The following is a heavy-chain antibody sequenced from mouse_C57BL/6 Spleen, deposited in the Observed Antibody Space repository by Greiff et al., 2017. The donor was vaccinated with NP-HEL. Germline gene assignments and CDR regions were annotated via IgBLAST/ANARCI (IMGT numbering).Heavy chain of an antibody. D-gene: IGHD1-1*01. CDR2: IRNKANGYTT. CDR1: GFTFTDYY. J-gene: IGHJ4*01. V-gene: IGHV7-3*01. Sequence: DVMLVESGGGLVQPGGSLSLSCAASGFTFTDYYMSWVRQPPGKALEWLGFIRNKANGYTTEYSASVKGRFTISRDNSQSILYLQMNALRAEDSATYYCARSLYYYGSSFYYAMDYWGQGTSVTVSS. CDR3: ARSLYYYGSSFYYAMDY.